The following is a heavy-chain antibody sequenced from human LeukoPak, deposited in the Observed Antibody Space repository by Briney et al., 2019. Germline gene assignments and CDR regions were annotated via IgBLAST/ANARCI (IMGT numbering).Heavy chain of an antibody. CDR3: ARHSGPHSSSWYWFDP. CDR2: ICYSGST. J-gene: IGHJ5*02. Sequence: SETLSLTCTVSGGSISSYYWSWIRQPPGKGLEWIGYICYSGSTNYNPSLKSRVTISVDTSKNQFSLKLSSVTAADTAVYYCARHSGPHSSSWYWFDPWGQGTLVTVSS. D-gene: IGHD6-13*01. V-gene: IGHV4-59*08. CDR1: GGSISSYY.